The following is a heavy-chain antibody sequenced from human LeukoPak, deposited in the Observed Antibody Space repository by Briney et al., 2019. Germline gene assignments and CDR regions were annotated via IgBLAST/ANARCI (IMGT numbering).Heavy chain of an antibody. CDR2: ISGTGGTT. D-gene: IGHD2/OR15-2a*01. Sequence: GSLRLSCAASGFTFSSYAMSWVRQAPGKRLEWVSAISGTGGTTYYADSVKGRFTISRDKSKNTLYLQMNSLRAEDTAVYYCAKVRTLTFYPPESWGQGTLVTVSS. V-gene: IGHV3-23*01. J-gene: IGHJ4*02. CDR1: GFTFSSYA. CDR3: AKVRTLTFYPPES.